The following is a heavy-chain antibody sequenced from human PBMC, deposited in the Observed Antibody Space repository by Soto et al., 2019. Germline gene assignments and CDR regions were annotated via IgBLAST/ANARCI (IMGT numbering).Heavy chain of an antibody. Sequence: PSETLSLTCTVSGGSISSYYWSWIRQPPGKGLEWIGYIYYSGSTKYNPSLKSRVTISVDTSKNQFSLKLSSVTAADTAVYYCARQNHLGELSLSLDYWGQGTPVTVSS. J-gene: IGHJ4*02. CDR2: IYYSGST. CDR1: GGSISSYY. CDR3: ARQNHLGELSLSLDY. V-gene: IGHV4-59*08. D-gene: IGHD3-16*02.